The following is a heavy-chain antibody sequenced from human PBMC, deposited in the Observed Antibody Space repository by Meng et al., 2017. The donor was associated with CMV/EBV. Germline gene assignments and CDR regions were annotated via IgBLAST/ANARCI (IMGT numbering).Heavy chain of an antibody. CDR3: ARIAAAGRFDY. D-gene: IGHD6-13*01. V-gene: IGHV2-5*02. Sequence: QITLKEAGPQLVKPTQPLPLTCTFSRFSLSTVGVGVGWIRQPPGKALEWLALIYWDDDKRYSPSLKSRLTITKDTSKNQVVLTMTNMDPVDTATYYCARIAAAGRFDYWGQGTLVTVSS. J-gene: IGHJ4*02. CDR2: IYWDDDK. CDR1: RFSLSTVGVG.